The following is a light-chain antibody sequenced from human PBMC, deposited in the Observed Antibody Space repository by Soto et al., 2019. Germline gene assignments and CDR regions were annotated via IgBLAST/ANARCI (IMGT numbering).Light chain of an antibody. CDR3: QQYGSSGT. Sequence: EIVMTQSPASLSVSPGEIVTLSCRAGQGVTTNFAWYQQKSGQSPRLLIYGASNRATGIPDRFSGSGSGTDFTLTISRLEPEDFAVYYCQQYGSSGTFGQGIKVDIK. J-gene: IGKJ1*01. V-gene: IGKV3-20*01. CDR2: GAS. CDR1: QGVTTN.